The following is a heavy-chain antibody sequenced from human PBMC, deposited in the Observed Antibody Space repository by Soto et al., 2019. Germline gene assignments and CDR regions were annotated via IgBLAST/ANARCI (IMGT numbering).Heavy chain of an antibody. Sequence: SETLSLTCTVSGGSISSISSYWGWIRQPPGKGLEWIGNVYYSGSTYSNPSLKSRLTISADTSKNQFSLKLSSVTAADTAVYFCARQSQYYYASGRAAPLYGMDVWGQGTTVTISS. J-gene: IGHJ6*02. CDR2: VYYSGST. CDR3: ARQSQYYYASGRAAPLYGMDV. D-gene: IGHD3-10*01. V-gene: IGHV4-39*01. CDR1: GGSISSISSY.